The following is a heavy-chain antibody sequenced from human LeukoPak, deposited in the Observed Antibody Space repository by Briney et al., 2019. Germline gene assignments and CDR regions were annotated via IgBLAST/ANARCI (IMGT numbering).Heavy chain of an antibody. CDR3: ATYVSVAGTLDY. Sequence: GGSLRLSCAASGFTFSSYEMNWVRQAPGKGLERVSYISSSGSTIYYADSVKGRFTISRDNAKNSLYLQMNSLRAEDTAVYYCATYVSVAGTLDYWGQGTLVTVSS. J-gene: IGHJ4*02. CDR2: ISSSGSTI. V-gene: IGHV3-48*03. CDR1: GFTFSSYE. D-gene: IGHD6-19*01.